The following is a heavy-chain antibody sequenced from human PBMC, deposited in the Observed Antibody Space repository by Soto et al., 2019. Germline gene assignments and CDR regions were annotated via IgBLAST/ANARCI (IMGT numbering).Heavy chain of an antibody. Sequence: QVQLVQSGAEVKKPGSSVKVSCKASGGTFSSYAISWVRQAPGQGLEWMGGIIPIFGTANYAQKFQGRVTITADESTSTAYMELSSLRSEDTAVYYCATEVASTIAAAGNGWFDPWGQGTLFTVSS. D-gene: IGHD6-13*01. CDR2: IIPIFGTA. CDR1: GGTFSSYA. J-gene: IGHJ5*02. V-gene: IGHV1-69*01. CDR3: ATEVASTIAAAGNGWFDP.